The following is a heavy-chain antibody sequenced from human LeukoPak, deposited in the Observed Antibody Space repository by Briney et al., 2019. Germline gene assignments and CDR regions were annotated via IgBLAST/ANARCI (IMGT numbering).Heavy chain of an antibody. Sequence: KPSETLSLTCTVSGGSISSSSYYWGWIRQPPGKGLEWIGSIYYSGSTYYNPSLKSRVTISVDTSKNQFSLKLSSVTAADTAVYYCSRDGFRGAPRRGFDPWGQGTLVTVSS. CDR1: GGSISSSSYY. CDR2: IYYSGST. V-gene: IGHV4-39*07. D-gene: IGHD3-10*01. J-gene: IGHJ5*02. CDR3: SRDGFRGAPRRGFDP.